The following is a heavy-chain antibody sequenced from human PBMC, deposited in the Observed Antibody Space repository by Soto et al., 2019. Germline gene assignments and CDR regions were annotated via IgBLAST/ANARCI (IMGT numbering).Heavy chain of an antibody. CDR3: ASTXPMXAGXQYYYEL. CDR1: GGTFSSYA. V-gene: IGHV1-69*13. J-gene: IGHJ4*01. CDR2: IIPIFGTA. D-gene: IGHD3-16*01. Sequence: GASVKVSCKASGGTFSSYAISWVRQAPGQGLEWMGGIIPIFGTAEYSQKFEDRITITADESTNTVYMDLRSLTSEDTAIYYCASTXPMXAGXQYYYELWGPGALLTVYS.